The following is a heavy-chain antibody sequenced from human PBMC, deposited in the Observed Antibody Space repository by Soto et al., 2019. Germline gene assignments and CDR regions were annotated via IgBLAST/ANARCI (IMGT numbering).Heavy chain of an antibody. CDR2: IFYSGTA. CDR3: ARTDYGTAYFDP. J-gene: IGHJ5*02. Sequence: SQTLSLPCTVSVDSISSGNHYWSWIRHPPGKGLEWIGYIFYSGTAYYNPSLKSRLTISVDTSKNQFSLKLSSVTAADTAVYYCARTDYGTAYFDPWGQGSLVTVSS. D-gene: IGHD3-10*01. CDR1: VDSISSGNHY. V-gene: IGHV4-30-4*01.